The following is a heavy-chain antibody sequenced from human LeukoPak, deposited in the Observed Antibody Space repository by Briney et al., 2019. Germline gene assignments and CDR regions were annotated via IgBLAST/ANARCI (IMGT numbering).Heavy chain of an antibody. CDR3: AGQLLSGSYSPSPFDY. CDR2: IYYSGST. D-gene: IGHD3-10*01. CDR1: GGSISSGGYY. V-gene: IGHV4-31*03. Sequence: SQTLSLTCTVSGGSISSGGYYWSWIRQHPGKGLEWIGYIYYSGSTYYNPSLKSRVTMSVDTSKNQFSLKLSSVTAADTAVYYCAGQLLSGSYSPSPFDYWGQGTLVTVSS. J-gene: IGHJ4*02.